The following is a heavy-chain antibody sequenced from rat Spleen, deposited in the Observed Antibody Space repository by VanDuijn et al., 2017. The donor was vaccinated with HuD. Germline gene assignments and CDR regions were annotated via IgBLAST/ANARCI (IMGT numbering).Heavy chain of an antibody. Sequence: EVQLVESGGGLVQPGRSLKLSCVASGFTFNNYWMTWIRQAPGKGLEWVASITNTGSSVYYPDSVKGRFTISRDPAQNTLYLQMNSLQTEDTATYFCARADVAAISTDGIWGQGIMVTVSS. CDR2: ITNTGSSV. J-gene: IGHJ2*01. V-gene: IGHV5-31*01. CDR1: GFTFNNYW. CDR3: ARADVAAISTDGI. D-gene: IGHD1-2*01.